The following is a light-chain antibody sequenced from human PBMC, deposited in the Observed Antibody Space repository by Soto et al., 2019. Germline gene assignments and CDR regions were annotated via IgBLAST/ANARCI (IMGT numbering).Light chain of an antibody. CDR2: KVS. CDR3: MQGSHWPWT. J-gene: IGKJ1*01. CDR1: QSLVYSDGNMY. V-gene: IGKV2-30*01. Sequence: DAVLTQSPLSLPVTLGQPASISCRSSQSLVYSDGNMYLNWFHQRPGQSPRRLIYKVSNRESGVPEGVIGSGAGTELTLEISRVEAEDVGVYYCMQGSHWPWTLGQGTKVEIK.